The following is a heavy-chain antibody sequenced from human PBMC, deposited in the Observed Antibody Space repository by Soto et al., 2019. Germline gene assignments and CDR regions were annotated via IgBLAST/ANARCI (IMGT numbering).Heavy chain of an antibody. CDR3: ARERPITAAGFRRYGMDV. D-gene: IGHD6-13*01. J-gene: IGHJ6*02. CDR2: IYYSGTI. Sequence: PSETLSLTCTVAGGSIISYYWNWIRQPPGKGLEWIGYIYYSGTINYNPSLESRVTISVDTSKSQFSLKLSSVTAADTAVYYCARERPITAAGFRRYGMDVWGQGTTVTVSS. V-gene: IGHV4-59*01. CDR1: GGSIISYY.